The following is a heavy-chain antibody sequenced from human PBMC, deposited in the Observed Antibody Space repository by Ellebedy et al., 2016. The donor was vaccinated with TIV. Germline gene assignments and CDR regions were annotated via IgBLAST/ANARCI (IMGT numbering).Heavy chain of an antibody. Sequence: MPSETLSLTCTVSGGSISSSSYYWGWIRQPPGKGLEWIGSIYYSGSTYYNPSLKSRVTISVDTSKNQFSLKLSSVTAADTAVYYCARGVMIGDYFDYWGQGTLVTVSS. D-gene: IGHD3-22*01. CDR2: IYYSGST. V-gene: IGHV4-39*01. J-gene: IGHJ4*02. CDR1: GGSISSSSYY. CDR3: ARGVMIGDYFDY.